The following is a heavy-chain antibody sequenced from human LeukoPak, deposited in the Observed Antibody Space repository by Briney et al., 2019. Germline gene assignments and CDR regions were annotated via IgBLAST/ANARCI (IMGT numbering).Heavy chain of an antibody. J-gene: IGHJ4*02. CDR1: GGSISSSSYY. CDR3: ASYPPYYYDSSGYPGAFDY. Sequence: SETLSLTCTVSGGSISSSSYYWGCIRQPPGKGLEWIGSIYYSGSTYYNPSRKSRVTISVDTSKNQFSLKLSSVTAADTAVYYCASYPPYYYDSSGYPGAFDYWGQGTLVTVSS. CDR2: IYYSGST. D-gene: IGHD3-22*01. V-gene: IGHV4-39*01.